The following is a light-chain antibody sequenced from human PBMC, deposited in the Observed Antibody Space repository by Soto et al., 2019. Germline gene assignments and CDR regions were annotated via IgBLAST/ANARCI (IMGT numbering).Light chain of an antibody. Sequence: EIVLTQSPAILSLSPGERATLSCRASQSVSSFLAWYQQNPGQAPRLLIYGASSRATGIPDRFSGSGSGTDFTLTISRLEPEDFAVYYCHQYDSWTFGQGTKVDIK. CDR1: QSVSSF. CDR3: HQYDSWT. CDR2: GAS. J-gene: IGKJ1*01. V-gene: IGKV3-20*01.